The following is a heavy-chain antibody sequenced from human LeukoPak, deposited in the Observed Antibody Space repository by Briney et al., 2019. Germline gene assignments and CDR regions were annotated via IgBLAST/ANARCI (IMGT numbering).Heavy chain of an antibody. J-gene: IGHJ6*02. D-gene: IGHD6-13*01. Sequence: GGSLRLSCAASGFTFSSYSMNWVRQAPGKGLEWVSYISSSSSTIYYADSVKGRFTISRDNAKNSLYLQMNSLRAEDTAVYYCASQPSGIAAAGPLPPYGMDVWGQGPTVTVSS. CDR2: ISSSSSTI. CDR3: ASQPSGIAAAGPLPPYGMDV. V-gene: IGHV3-48*04. CDR1: GFTFSSYS.